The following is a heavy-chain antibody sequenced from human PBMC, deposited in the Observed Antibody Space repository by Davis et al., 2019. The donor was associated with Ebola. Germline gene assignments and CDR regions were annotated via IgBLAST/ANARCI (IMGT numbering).Heavy chain of an antibody. CDR2: TDSDGSDT. D-gene: IGHD1-26*01. Sequence: PGGSLRPSFPAPGFTFSIYWTHCDRQAPGRGREWLSRTDSDGSDTSYGDSVQGRFTISRDNARNTMYLQMNSLRADDTAMYYCVRSGSYLSCPCDYWGQGTLVTVSS. CDR3: VRSGSYLSCPCDY. V-gene: IGHV3-74*01. CDR1: GFTFSIYW. J-gene: IGHJ4*02.